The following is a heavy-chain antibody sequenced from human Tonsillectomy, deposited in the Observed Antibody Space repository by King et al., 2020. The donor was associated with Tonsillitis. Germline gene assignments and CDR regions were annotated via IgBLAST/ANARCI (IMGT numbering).Heavy chain of an antibody. CDR2: TYYRSKWYN. J-gene: IGHJ6*03. CDR3: ARDKGVVGATKHYYYMDV. V-gene: IGHV6-1*01. Sequence: VQLQQSGPGLVKPSQTLSLTCAISGDSVSSNSAAWNWIRQSPSRGLEWLGRTYYRSKWYNDYAVSVKSRITINPDTSKNQFSLQLNSVTPEDTAVYYCARDKGVVGATKHYYYMDVWGKGTTVTVSS. D-gene: IGHD1-26*01. CDR1: GDSVSSNSAA.